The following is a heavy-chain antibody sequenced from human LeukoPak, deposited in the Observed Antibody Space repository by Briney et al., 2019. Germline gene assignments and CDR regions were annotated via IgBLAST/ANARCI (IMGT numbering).Heavy chain of an antibody. J-gene: IGHJ4*02. V-gene: IGHV4-61*08. CDR3: ARHNVIRSGWLVYFDY. CDR1: GGSISSGGSY. CDR2: IYYSGST. Sequence: SSETLSLTCTVSGGSISSGGSYWSWIRQPPGKGLEWIGYIYYSGSTNYNPSLKSRVTISVDTSKNQFSLKLSSVTAADTAVYYCARHNVIRSGWLVYFDYWGQGTLVTVSS. D-gene: IGHD6-19*01.